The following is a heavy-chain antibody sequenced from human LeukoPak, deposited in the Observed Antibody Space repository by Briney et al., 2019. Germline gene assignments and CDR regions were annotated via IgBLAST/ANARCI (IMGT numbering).Heavy chain of an antibody. D-gene: IGHD2-2*01. CDR1: GFTFSSYS. Sequence: GGSLRLSCAASGFTFSSYSMNWVRQAPGKGLEWVSYISSSSSTIYYADSVKGRFTISRDNAKNSLYLQMNSLRAEDTAVYYCASVGIVVVPAAMHIDYWGQGTLVTVSS. J-gene: IGHJ4*02. CDR2: ISSSSSTI. CDR3: ASVGIVVVPAAMHIDY. V-gene: IGHV3-48*01.